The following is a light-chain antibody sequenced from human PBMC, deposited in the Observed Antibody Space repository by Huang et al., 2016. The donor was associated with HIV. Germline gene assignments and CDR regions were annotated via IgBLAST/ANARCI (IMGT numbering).Light chain of an antibody. CDR1: QNVGNN. CDR3: QQYYRWLLYT. J-gene: IGKJ3*01. Sequence: EIVMTQSPATLSVSPGERATLSCRASQNVGNNVARYQHKPGQAPRRLIYATSTRAAGIPARFSGSGSGTGFTLTISSLQSEDFAFYYCQQYYRWLLYTFGPGTKVDVK. V-gene: IGKV3-15*01. CDR2: ATS.